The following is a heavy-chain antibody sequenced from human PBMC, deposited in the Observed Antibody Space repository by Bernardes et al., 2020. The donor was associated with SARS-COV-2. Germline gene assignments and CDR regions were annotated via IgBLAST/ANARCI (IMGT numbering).Heavy chain of an antibody. CDR1: GGSISIPIYH. D-gene: IGHD3-3*01. CDR3: ARHDGASNFDFWSAYSNWFDP. J-gene: IGHJ5*02. Sequence: SETLSLTCTVSGGSISIPIYHWGWIRQPPGKGLEWIGSIYYSGTTYYNPSLESRTTMSVDTSKIQFSLKLTSVTAADTAIYYCARHDGASNFDFWSAYSNWFDPWGQGILVTVSS. V-gene: IGHV4-39*01. CDR2: IYYSGTT.